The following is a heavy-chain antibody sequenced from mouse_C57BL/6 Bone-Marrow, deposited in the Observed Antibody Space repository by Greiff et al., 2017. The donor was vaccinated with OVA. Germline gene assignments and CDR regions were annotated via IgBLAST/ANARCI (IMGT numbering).Heavy chain of an antibody. CDR2: IDPENGDT. J-gene: IGHJ3*01. V-gene: IGHV14-4*01. CDR1: GFNIKDYY. Sequence: EVKLQESGAELVRPGASVKLSCTASGFNIKDYYMHWVKQRPEQGLEWIGWIDPENGDTEYASKFQGKATITADTSSNTAYLQLSSLTSEDTAVYYCTLLWFAYWGQGTLVTVSA. D-gene: IGHD1-1*01. CDR3: TLLWFAY.